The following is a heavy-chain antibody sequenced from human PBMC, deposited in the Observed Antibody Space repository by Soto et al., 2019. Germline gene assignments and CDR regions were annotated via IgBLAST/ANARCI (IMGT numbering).Heavy chain of an antibody. J-gene: IGHJ1*01. CDR1: GFTFDDYA. D-gene: IGHD3-16*01. Sequence: EVQLVESGGGLVQPGRSLRLSCAASGFTFDDYAMHWVRQAPGKGLEWVSGISWNGGNIGYADSVKGRFTISRDNAKNSLFLQMDSLGAEDTALYFCAQERGGGGGGYFQHWGQGTLVTVSS. V-gene: IGHV3-9*01. CDR2: ISWNGGNI. CDR3: AQERGGGGGGYFQH.